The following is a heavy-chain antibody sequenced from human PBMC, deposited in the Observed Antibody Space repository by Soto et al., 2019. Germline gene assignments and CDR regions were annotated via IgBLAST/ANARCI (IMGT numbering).Heavy chain of an antibody. J-gene: IGHJ4*02. Sequence: GSLRLSCAAPGFTFSRYGMHWVRQAPGKGLEGVANIKQDESVKNYLDAVKGRFTISRDNAKNSLYLQMNILRAEDTAVYYCAIDRFRGTYYLRGVTFFFEEWGQGAPVTVSA. CDR2: IKQDESVK. CDR1: GFTFSRYG. D-gene: IGHD1-26*01. V-gene: IGHV3-7*03. CDR3: AIDRFRGTYYLRGVTFFFEE.